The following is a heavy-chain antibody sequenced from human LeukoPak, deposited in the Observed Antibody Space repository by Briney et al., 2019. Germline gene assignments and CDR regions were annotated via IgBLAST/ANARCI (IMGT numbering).Heavy chain of an antibody. Sequence: GGSLRLSCAASGFTVSTTYMSWVRQAPGKGLEWVSVTYSGGSTYYADSVKGRFTISRDKSKNTLYLQMNSLRAEDTAVYYCARAAIAVDWFDPWGQGTLVTVSS. V-gene: IGHV3-66*02. CDR3: ARAAIAVDWFDP. CDR2: TYSGGST. CDR1: GFTVSTTY. J-gene: IGHJ5*02. D-gene: IGHD6-19*01.